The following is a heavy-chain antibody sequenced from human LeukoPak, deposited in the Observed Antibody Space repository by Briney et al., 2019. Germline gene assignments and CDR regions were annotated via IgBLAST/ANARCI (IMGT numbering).Heavy chain of an antibody. Sequence: PGGSLRLSCAASGFTFSSYGMHWVRRAPGKGLEWVAVISYDGSNKYYADSVKGRFTISRDNSKNTLYLQMNSLRAEDTAVYYCAKRIGYSYGYGMDVWGQGTTVTVSS. V-gene: IGHV3-30*18. CDR2: ISYDGSNK. J-gene: IGHJ6*02. CDR1: GFTFSSYG. D-gene: IGHD5-18*01. CDR3: AKRIGYSYGYGMDV.